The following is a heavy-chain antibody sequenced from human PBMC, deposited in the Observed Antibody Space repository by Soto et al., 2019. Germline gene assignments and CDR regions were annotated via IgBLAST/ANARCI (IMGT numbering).Heavy chain of an antibody. CDR3: ARGAEGIAVADFYYGMDV. CDR2: INHSGST. J-gene: IGHJ6*02. Sequence: SETLSLTCAVYGGSFSGYYWSWIRQPPGKGLEWIGEINHSGSTNYNPSLKSRVTISVDTSKNQFSLKLSSVTAADTAVYYCARGAEGIAVADFYYGMDVWGQGTTVTVSS. CDR1: GGSFSGYY. V-gene: IGHV4-34*01. D-gene: IGHD6-19*01.